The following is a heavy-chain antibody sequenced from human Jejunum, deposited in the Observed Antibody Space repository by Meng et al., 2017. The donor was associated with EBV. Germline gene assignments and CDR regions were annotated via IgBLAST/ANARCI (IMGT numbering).Heavy chain of an antibody. CDR3: VRDGYNYIPFDY. D-gene: IGHD5-24*01. V-gene: IGHV3-23*01. CDR1: GFTLSAYA. CDR2: VSGTGGST. J-gene: IGHJ4*02. Sequence: VQLLESGGGLVQPGGSLGLSCVASGFTLSAYAMSWVRQAPRKGLEWVSHVSGTGGSTYYADSVKGRFTASRDNSKNMLFLQMNSLRADDTAIYYCVRDGYNYIPFDYWGQGTLVTVSS.